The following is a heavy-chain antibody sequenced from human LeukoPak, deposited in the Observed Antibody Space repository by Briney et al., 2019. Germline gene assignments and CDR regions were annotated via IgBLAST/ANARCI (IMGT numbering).Heavy chain of an antibody. CDR3: AKPGLFWEAINGYFDY. D-gene: IGHD3-3*01. J-gene: IGHJ4*02. CDR2: IWYDGSNK. V-gene: IGHV3-30*02. CDR1: GFTFSNYG. Sequence: PGGSLRLSCAASGFTFSNYGMHWVRQAPGKGLEWVAVIWYDGSNKYYADSVKGRFTISRDNSKNTLYLQMNSLRAGDTAVYYCAKPGLFWEAINGYFDYWGQGTLVTVSS.